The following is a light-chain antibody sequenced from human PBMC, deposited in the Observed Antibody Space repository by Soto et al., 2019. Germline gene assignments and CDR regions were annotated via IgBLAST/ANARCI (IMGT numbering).Light chain of an antibody. J-gene: IGKJ5*01. CDR1: QDVSNY. CDR2: DAS. Sequence: DIQMTQSPSSLSASVGDRVTITCQASQDVSNYLNWYQQKLGKAPKLLIYDASNLETGVPSRFSGSGSGTYFSFTISSLQPEDFATYYCQQYSNLITFGQGTRREI. V-gene: IGKV1-33*01. CDR3: QQYSNLIT.